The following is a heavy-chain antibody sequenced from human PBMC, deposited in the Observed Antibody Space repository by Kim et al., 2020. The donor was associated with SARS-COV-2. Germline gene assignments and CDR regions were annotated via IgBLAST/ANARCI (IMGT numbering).Heavy chain of an antibody. CDR2: IRYTGGT. D-gene: IGHD2-15*01. CDR1: GGSLNGYF. CDR3: ARLPDIRARPFDF. J-gene: IGHJ4*02. V-gene: IGHV4-59*13. Sequence: SETLSLTCTVSGGSLNGYFWTWIRQSPEKGLEWIGYIRYTGGTEYNPSLKSRVTMSLDTSKNQFSLKLTSVAPADTAVYYCARLPDIRARPFDFWVQGT.